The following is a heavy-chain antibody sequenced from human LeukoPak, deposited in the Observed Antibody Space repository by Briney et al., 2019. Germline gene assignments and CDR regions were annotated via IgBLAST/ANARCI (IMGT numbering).Heavy chain of an antibody. Sequence: GGSLRLSCAASGFTFSSYGMHWVRQAPGKGLEWVAVISYDGSNKYYADSVKGRFTISRDNSKNTLYLQMNSLRAEDTAVYYCAKDRRYFDWSNGMDVWGQGTTVTVSS. CDR2: ISYDGSNK. V-gene: IGHV3-30*18. J-gene: IGHJ6*02. CDR1: GFTFSSYG. D-gene: IGHD3-9*01. CDR3: AKDRRYFDWSNGMDV.